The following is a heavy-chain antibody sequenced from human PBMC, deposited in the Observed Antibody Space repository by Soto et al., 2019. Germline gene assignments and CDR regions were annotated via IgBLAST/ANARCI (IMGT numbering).Heavy chain of an antibody. J-gene: IGHJ4*02. V-gene: IGHV3-30*18. D-gene: IGHD2-8*01. CDR2: ITYDGSST. CDR3: AKDQMVSGWRTMDS. CDR1: GLTFSGYG. Sequence: QVQMVESGGGVVQPGTSLRLSCVVTGLTFSGYGMHWVRQAPGKGLEWVADITYDGSSTYYEDAVKGRFTVSRDNSKNILKPQMTSLRDDDKAMYYCAKDQMVSGWRTMDSWGQATLVIVSS.